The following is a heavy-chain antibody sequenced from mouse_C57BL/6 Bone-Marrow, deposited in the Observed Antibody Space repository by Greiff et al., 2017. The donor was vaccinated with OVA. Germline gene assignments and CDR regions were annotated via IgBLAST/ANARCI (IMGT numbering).Heavy chain of an antibody. Sequence: QVQLQQPGAELVKPGASVKLSCKASGYTFTSYWMHWVKQRPGQGLEWIGMIHPTSGSTNYNEKFKSKATLTVDKSSSTAYMQLSSLTSEDSAVYYCARKHYYGSSFFDYWGQGTTLTVSS. CDR3: ARKHYYGSSFFDY. J-gene: IGHJ2*01. CDR2: IHPTSGST. V-gene: IGHV1-64*01. CDR1: GYTFTSYW. D-gene: IGHD1-1*01.